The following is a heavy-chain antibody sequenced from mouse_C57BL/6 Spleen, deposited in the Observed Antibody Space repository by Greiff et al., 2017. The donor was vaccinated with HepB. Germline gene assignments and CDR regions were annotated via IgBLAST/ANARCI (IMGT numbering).Heavy chain of an antibody. D-gene: IGHD2-4*01. V-gene: IGHV1-82*01. CDR1: GYAFSSSW. CDR3: ARSTMITTGFAY. CDR2: IYPGDGDN. J-gene: IGHJ3*01. Sequence: VQLKESGPELVKPGASVKISCKASGYAFSSSWMNWVKQRPGKGLEWIGRIYPGDGDNNYNGKFKGKATLTADKSSSTAYMQLSSLNSEDSAVSFCARSTMITTGFAYWGQGTLVTVSA.